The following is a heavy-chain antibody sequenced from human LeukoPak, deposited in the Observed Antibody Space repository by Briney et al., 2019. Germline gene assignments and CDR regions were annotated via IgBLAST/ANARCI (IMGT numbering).Heavy chain of an antibody. CDR2: IYSGGYT. D-gene: IGHD5-24*01. CDR1: GFTVSSNY. V-gene: IGHV3-53*01. Sequence: GGSLRLSCAASGFTVSSNYMSWVRQAPGKGLEWVSVIYSGGYTYYADSVKGRFTISRDNSKDTLYLQMNSLRAEDTAVYHCAREGDGYNYWFDPWGQGTLVTVSS. J-gene: IGHJ5*02. CDR3: AREGDGYNYWFDP.